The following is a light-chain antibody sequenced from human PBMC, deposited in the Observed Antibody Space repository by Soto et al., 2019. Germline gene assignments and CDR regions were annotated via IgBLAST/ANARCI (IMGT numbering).Light chain of an antibody. V-gene: IGKV2-28*01. CDR3: MQALQTPT. CDR2: LGS. CDR1: QSLLHSNGYTY. J-gene: IGKJ1*01. Sequence: DIVMTQSPLSLPVTPGEPASISCRSSQSLLHSNGYTYLDWYLQKPGQSPQLLIYLGSNRASGVPDRFSGSGTGTDFTLKISRVEAEDAGVYYCMQALQTPTSGQGPKVEIK.